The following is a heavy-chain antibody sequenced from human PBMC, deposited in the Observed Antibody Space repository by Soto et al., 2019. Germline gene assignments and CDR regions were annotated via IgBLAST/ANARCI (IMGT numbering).Heavy chain of an antibody. J-gene: IGHJ6*02. V-gene: IGHV4-59*08. CDR2: IYYSGST. CDR3: ARHLYYYDSSGYYYVHYYYGMDV. D-gene: IGHD3-22*01. Sequence: QVQLQESGPGLVKPSETLSLTCTVSGGSISSYYWSWIRQPPGKGPEWIGYIYYSGSTNYNPSLKSRVTISVDTSKTQFSLKLSSVTAADTAVYYCARHLYYYDSSGYYYVHYYYGMDVWGQGTTVTVSS. CDR1: GGSISSYY.